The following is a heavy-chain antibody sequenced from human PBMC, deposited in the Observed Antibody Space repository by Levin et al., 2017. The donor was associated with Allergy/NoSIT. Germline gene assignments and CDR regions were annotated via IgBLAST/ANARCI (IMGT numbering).Heavy chain of an antibody. J-gene: IGHJ6*02. CDR3: DPPYRDYYYGRDV. CDR1: GYNFDTYW. Sequence: PGGSLRLSCKGSGYNFDTYWIGGLRQMPGKGLEWLGIIYPDDSDIRYRPSFQGQATITADKSINNTYAHWGSLTASDTAIYYSDPPYRDYYYGRDVWAQGTTVTVSS. CDR2: IYPDDSDI. D-gene: IGHD3-10*01. V-gene: IGHV5-51*01.